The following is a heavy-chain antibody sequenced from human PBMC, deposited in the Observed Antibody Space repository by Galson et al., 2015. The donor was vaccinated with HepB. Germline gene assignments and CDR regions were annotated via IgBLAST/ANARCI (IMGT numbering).Heavy chain of an antibody. D-gene: IGHD6-13*01. Sequence: SVKVSCKASGGTFSSYAISWVRQAPGQGLEWMGGIIPIFGTANYAQKFQGRVTITADESTSTAYMELSSLRSEDTAVYYCARVGAAAGPMYYYYYMDVWGKGTTVTVSS. J-gene: IGHJ6*03. CDR2: IIPIFGTA. CDR3: ARVGAAAGPMYYYYYMDV. V-gene: IGHV1-69*13. CDR1: GGTFSSYA.